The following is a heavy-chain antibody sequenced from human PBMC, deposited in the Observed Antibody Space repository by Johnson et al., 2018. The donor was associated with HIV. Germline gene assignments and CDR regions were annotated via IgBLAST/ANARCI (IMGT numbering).Heavy chain of an antibody. D-gene: IGHD1-26*01. J-gene: IGHJ3*02. CDR1: GFTFDDYA. Sequence: VQLVESGGGLVQPGRSLRLSCAASGFTFDDYAMHWVRQPPGKGLEWVSGISWNSGTIGYADSVKGRFTISRDNAKHSLFLQMNSLRAEDTALYYCAKDLINSGIDPQAFDIWGQGTMVSVSS. CDR3: AKDLINSGIDPQAFDI. CDR2: ISWNSGTI. V-gene: IGHV3-9*01.